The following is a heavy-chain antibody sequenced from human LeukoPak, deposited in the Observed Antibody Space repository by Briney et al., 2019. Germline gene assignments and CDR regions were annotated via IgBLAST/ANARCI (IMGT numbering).Heavy chain of an antibody. V-gene: IGHV3-23*01. CDR1: EFDFSTHA. D-gene: IGHD4-17*01. Sequence: GGSLRPSCAASEFDFSTHAMTWVRQAPGKGLEWVSAISISGTKTYYADSVKGRFTISRDNSKNTLYLQMYSLRAEDTAVYYCANEIRPNDYWGQGTLVTVSS. CDR2: ISISGTKT. CDR3: ANEIRPNDY. J-gene: IGHJ4*02.